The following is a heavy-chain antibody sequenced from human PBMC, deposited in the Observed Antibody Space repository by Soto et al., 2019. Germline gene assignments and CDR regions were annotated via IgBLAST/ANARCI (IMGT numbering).Heavy chain of an antibody. CDR1: GGTFNTYS. CDR3: TIGSWSGEGLDI. J-gene: IGHJ3*02. Sequence: QVQLVQSGAEVKKPGSSVKVSCKDSGGTFNTYSMFWVRQAPGQGLEWMGRIIPMIGVRNYAQRFQDRVTITADKSTATVHMELSSLRSEDTALYSCTIGSWSGEGLDIWGQGTMFTVSS. D-gene: IGHD2-21*01. CDR2: IIPMIGVR. V-gene: IGHV1-69*02.